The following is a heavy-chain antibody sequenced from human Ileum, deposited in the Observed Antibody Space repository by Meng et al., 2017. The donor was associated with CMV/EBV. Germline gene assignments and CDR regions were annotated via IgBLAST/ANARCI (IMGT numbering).Heavy chain of an antibody. CDR1: GGSISGYY. J-gene: IGHJ6*02. D-gene: IGHD3-10*01. CDR3: SRGVTSAYYYHGLDV. Sequence: SETLSLTCSVSGGSISGYYWSWIRQPPGKGLEWIGYVEQTGGTNYNPSLKSRVTILIDMSKRQFSLKLRSVSAADAAVYYCSRGVTSAYYYHGLDVWGQGTTVTVSS. CDR2: VEQTGGT. V-gene: IGHV4-59*01.